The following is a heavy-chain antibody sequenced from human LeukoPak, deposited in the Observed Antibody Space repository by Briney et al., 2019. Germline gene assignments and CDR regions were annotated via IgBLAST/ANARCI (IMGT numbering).Heavy chain of an antibody. Sequence: GRSLRLSCAASGFTFSTYAMHWVRQAPGKGLEWVALISYDGSNEYYADSVKGRFTISRDNSRSTLYLQMNSLRAEDTAVYYCARDMETSGWIYYFDYWGQGTLVTVSS. D-gene: IGHD6-19*01. J-gene: IGHJ4*02. CDR2: ISYDGSNE. V-gene: IGHV3-30*04. CDR3: ARDMETSGWIYYFDY. CDR1: GFTFSTYA.